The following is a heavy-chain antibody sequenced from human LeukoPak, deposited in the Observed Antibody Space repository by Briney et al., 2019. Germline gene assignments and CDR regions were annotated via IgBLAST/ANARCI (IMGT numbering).Heavy chain of an antibody. J-gene: IGHJ4*02. CDR2: SDGGGSST. CDR1: GFTFSNHW. D-gene: IGHD3-3*01. V-gene: IGHV3-74*01. CDR3: TRDFDFSSAI. Sequence: RSGGSLRLSCAASGFTFSNHWMHWVRQVPGEGLVWVSRSDGGGSSTSYADAVKGRFSISRDNAKNTLFLQMNSLRAEDTAVYYCTRDFDFSSAIWGQGTLVTVSS.